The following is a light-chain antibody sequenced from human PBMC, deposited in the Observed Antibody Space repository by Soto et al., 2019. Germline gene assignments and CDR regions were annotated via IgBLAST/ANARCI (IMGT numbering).Light chain of an antibody. J-gene: IGLJ2*01. CDR1: SSNIVAGYD. V-gene: IGLV1-40*01. CDR2: GNS. Sequence: QSVLTQPPSVSGAPGQRVTISCTGSSSNIVAGYDVNWYQQLPGTAPTLLISGNSNRPSGVPDRFSGSKSGTSASLAITGLQAEDEADYYCQSYDSSLSAVVFGGGTQLTVL. CDR3: QSYDSSLSAVV.